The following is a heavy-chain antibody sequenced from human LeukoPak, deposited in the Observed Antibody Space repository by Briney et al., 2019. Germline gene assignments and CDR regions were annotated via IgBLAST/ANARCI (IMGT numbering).Heavy chain of an antibody. CDR1: GYTFTSYG. Sequence: ASVKVSCKASGYTFTSYGISWVRQAPGQGLEWMGWISAYNGNTNYAQKLQGRVTMTTDTSTSTAYMELRSLRSDDTAVYYCASPREGADYYYGMDVWGQGTTVTVSS. V-gene: IGHV1-18*01. CDR2: ISAYNGNT. CDR3: ASPREGADYYYGMDV. D-gene: IGHD1-26*01. J-gene: IGHJ6*02.